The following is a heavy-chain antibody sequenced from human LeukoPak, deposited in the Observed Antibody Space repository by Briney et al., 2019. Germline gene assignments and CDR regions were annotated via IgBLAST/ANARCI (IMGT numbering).Heavy chain of an antibody. Sequence: SETLSLTCTVSGGSISSYHWSWIRQPPGKRLQWIGHIYYTGSTNYNPSLKSRLTISLDTSKNQFSLKLSSVTAADTAVYYCARGNWYLDYWGQGTLVTVSS. V-gene: IGHV4-59*01. D-gene: IGHD1-1*01. J-gene: IGHJ4*02. CDR3: ARGNWYLDY. CDR1: GGSISSYH. CDR2: IYYTGST.